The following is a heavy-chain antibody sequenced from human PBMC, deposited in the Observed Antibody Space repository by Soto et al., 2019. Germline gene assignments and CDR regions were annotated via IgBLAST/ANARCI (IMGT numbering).Heavy chain of an antibody. CDR2: INHSGST. CDR3: VSSPVANLGVVSIPYYFDW. J-gene: IGHJ4*02. D-gene: IGHD3-3*01. V-gene: IGHV4-34*01. Sequence: PSETLSLTCAVYGGSFSGYYWSWIRQPPGKGLEWIGEINHSGSTNYNPSLKSRVTISVDTSKNQFSLKLSSVTAADTAVYYCVSSPVANLGVVSIPYYFDWWGPGTLVTVSS. CDR1: GGSFSGYY.